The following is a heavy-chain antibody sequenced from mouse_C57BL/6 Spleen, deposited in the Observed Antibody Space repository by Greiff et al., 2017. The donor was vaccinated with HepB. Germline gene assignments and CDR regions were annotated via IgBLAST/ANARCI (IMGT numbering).Heavy chain of an antibody. Sequence: EVKVVESGGGLVQPKGSLKLSCAASGFSFNTYAMNWVRQAPGKGLEWVARIRSKSNNYATYYADSVKDRFTISRDDSESMLYLQMNNLKTEDTAMYYCVRQGYGSRDFDYWGQGTTLTVSS. CDR2: IRSKSNNYAT. J-gene: IGHJ2*01. D-gene: IGHD1-1*01. V-gene: IGHV10-1*01. CDR1: GFSFNTYA. CDR3: VRQGYGSRDFDY.